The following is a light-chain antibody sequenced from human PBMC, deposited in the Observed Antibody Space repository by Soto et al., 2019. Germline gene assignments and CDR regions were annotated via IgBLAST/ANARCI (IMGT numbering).Light chain of an antibody. Sequence: EIVLTQSPGTLSLSPGERATLSCRASQNVGSRYLAWYQQKPGQAPRLLIYGTSNRATGIPDRFSGSGSGTDFSLTISSLEPGDLAVYYCQQYGSSPRTFCQGTKVEIK. CDR1: QNVGSRY. CDR2: GTS. J-gene: IGKJ1*01. CDR3: QQYGSSPRT. V-gene: IGKV3-20*01.